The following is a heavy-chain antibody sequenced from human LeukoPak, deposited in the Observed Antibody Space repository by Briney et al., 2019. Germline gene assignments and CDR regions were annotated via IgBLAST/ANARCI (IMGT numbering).Heavy chain of an antibody. CDR3: ASEVTPHVDTPMGNGLSFYYYYGMDV. J-gene: IGHJ6*02. V-gene: IGHV3-30*04. D-gene: IGHD5-18*01. CDR1: GFTFSSCA. Sequence: SGGSLRLSCAASGFTFSSCAIHWVRQAPGKGLEWVAVISYDGSNKYYADSVKGRFTISRDNSKNTLYLQMNSLRAEDTAVYYCASEVTPHVDTPMGNGLSFYYYYGMDVWGQGTTVTVSS. CDR2: ISYDGSNK.